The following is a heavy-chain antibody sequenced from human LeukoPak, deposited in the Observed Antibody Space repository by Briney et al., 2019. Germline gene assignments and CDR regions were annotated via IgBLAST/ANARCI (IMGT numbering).Heavy chain of an antibody. Sequence: GGSLRLSCAASGFTFSSYGMHWVRQAPGKGLEWVAFIRYDGSNKYYADSVKGRFIISRDNSKNTLYLQMNNLRAEDTSVYYCAKDPSFRPGYFDYWGQGTLVTVSS. CDR1: GFTFSSYG. V-gene: IGHV3-30*02. J-gene: IGHJ4*02. CDR3: AKDPSFRPGYFDY. CDR2: IRYDGSNK.